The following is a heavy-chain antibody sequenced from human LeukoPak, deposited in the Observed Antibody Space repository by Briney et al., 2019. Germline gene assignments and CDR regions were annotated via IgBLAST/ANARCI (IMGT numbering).Heavy chain of an antibody. V-gene: IGHV3-9*01. D-gene: IGHD3-22*01. CDR1: GFTFDDYA. CDR2: ISWNSGSI. Sequence: PGGSLRLSCAASGFTFDDYAMHWVRQAPGKGLEWVSGISWNSGSIGYADSVKGRFTISRDNAKNSLYLQMNSLRAEDTALYYCAKDYYETAFDIWGQGTMVTVSS. J-gene: IGHJ3*02. CDR3: AKDYYETAFDI.